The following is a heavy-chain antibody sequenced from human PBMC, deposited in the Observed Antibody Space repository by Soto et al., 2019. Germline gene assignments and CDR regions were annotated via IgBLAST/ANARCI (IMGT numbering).Heavy chain of an antibody. CDR1: GGSISSDVYY. J-gene: IGHJ6*02. Sequence: SATLSLTCTVSGGSISSDVYYWSWIRQPPGKGLEWIGYIYYSGNTYYNPSLKSRVIISVDTSKNQFSLKLSSVTAADTAVYYCARDRPIHYYGSGALYGMDVWGQGTTVTVSS. V-gene: IGHV4-30-4*01. D-gene: IGHD3-10*01. CDR3: ARDRPIHYYGSGALYGMDV. CDR2: IYYSGNT.